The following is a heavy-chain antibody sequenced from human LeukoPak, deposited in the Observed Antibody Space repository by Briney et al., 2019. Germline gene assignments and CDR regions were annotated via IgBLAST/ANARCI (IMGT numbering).Heavy chain of an antibody. CDR3: ARDHCTSNSCYEDFYYGMDV. CDR2: INPNSGGT. J-gene: IGHJ6*02. V-gene: IGHV1-2*02. D-gene: IGHD2-2*01. CDR1: GYTFTDYY. Sequence: ASVKVSCKASGYTFTDYYVHWVRQAPGQGLEWMGWINPNSGGTDYAQKFQGRVTMTRETCISTDYMDLSMLGSADTAMYYCARDHCTSNSCYEDFYYGMDVWGQGTTVTVSS.